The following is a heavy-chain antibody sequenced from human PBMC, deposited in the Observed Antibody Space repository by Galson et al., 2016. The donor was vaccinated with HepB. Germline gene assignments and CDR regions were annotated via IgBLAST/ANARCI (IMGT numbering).Heavy chain of an antibody. D-gene: IGHD3-22*01. CDR3: ARRRTMGSPSDYSDLRWLHR. V-gene: IGHV4-59*08. J-gene: IGHJ5*02. Sequence: SETLSLTCTVSGDSISSCFWNWVRQSPGKGLEWIGHSSYSSSTIYNPSVQSRVTISVDTSKNQVSLKLRSVTAADAAVYYCARRRTMGSPSDYSDLRWLHRWGNETLVLGSS. CDR1: GDSISSCF. CDR2: SSYSSST.